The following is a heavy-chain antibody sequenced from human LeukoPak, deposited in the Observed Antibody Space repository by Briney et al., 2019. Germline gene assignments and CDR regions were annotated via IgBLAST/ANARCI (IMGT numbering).Heavy chain of an antibody. D-gene: IGHD3-22*01. CDR1: GFTFSNCG. V-gene: IGHV3-30*03. CDR2: ISSDGSNK. Sequence: GGSLRLSCVVSGFTFSNCGMHWVRQAPGKGLEWVAVISSDGSNKYYADSVKGRFTISRDNAKNSLYLQMNSLRAEDTAVYYCARSGYYSDAFDIWGQGTMVTVSS. CDR3: ARSGYYSDAFDI. J-gene: IGHJ3*02.